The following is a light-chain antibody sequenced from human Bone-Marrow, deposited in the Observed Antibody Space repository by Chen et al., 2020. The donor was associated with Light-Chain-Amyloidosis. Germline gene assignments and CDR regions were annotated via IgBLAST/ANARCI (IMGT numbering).Light chain of an antibody. CDR2: AVS. V-gene: IGKV1-27*01. Sequence: DIQMTHSPSSLSASVGDRVTITCRASQDICNYIAWYQQTPGKAPKLLIYAVSALQSGVPSRFRGSGSGSGTDFTLTINSLQPEDVATYYCQKYNSAPRTFGQGTKVEIK. J-gene: IGKJ1*01. CDR1: QDICNY. CDR3: QKYNSAPRT.